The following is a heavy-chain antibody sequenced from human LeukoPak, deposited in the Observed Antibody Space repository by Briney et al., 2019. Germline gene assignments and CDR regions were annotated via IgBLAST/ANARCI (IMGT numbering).Heavy chain of an antibody. Sequence: SETLSLTCSVSGGSISSYFWSWIRQPPGKGLEWIGYIAYSGSTSYNSSLKSRVTMSIDMSKNQFSLNLNSVTAADTAVYYCARGRLRSVLDYWGQGTLVTVSS. CDR2: IAYSGST. CDR3: ARGRLRSVLDY. CDR1: GGSISSYF. D-gene: IGHD3-16*01. V-gene: IGHV4-59*01. J-gene: IGHJ4*02.